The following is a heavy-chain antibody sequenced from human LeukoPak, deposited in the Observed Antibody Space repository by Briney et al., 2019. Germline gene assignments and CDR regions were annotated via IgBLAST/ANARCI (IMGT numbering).Heavy chain of an antibody. Sequence: GGSLRLSCATSGFTFSRYNLNWVRQAPGKGLEWLSCTSGSTNAIYYADSVKGRFTLSRDTAKSSLYLQMNSLRAEDTAVYYCARLYRVAAAGTETNDAFDVWGQGTVVTVSS. CDR1: GFTFSRYN. CDR3: ARLYRVAAAGTETNDAFDV. V-gene: IGHV3-48*04. D-gene: IGHD6-13*01. J-gene: IGHJ3*01. CDR2: TSGSTNAI.